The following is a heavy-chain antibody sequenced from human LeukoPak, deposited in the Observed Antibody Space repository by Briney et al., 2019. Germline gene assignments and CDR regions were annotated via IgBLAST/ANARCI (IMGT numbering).Heavy chain of an antibody. V-gene: IGHV3-49*04. CDR2: IRSKTYSEAT. D-gene: IGHD5-12*01. Sequence: GGSLRLSCTASGFTFDVYVVAWVRQAPGKGLEWVGFIRSKTYSEATEYAASVIGRFTFSRDDSKRIAYLQMNSLKTEDTAMYYCARPLVDRMATIDWYFDLWAVAPWSPSPQ. J-gene: IGHJ2*01. CDR1: GFTFDVYV. CDR3: ARPLVDRMATIDWYFDL.